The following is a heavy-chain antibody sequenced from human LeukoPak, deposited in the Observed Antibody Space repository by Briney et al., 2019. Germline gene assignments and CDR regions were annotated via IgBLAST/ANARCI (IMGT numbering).Heavy chain of an antibody. CDR1: GFTFSSYS. D-gene: IGHD2-21*01. CDR3: GAGPAGCGKDCNTIYRYYQH. Sequence: GGSLRLSCAASGFTFSSYSMNWVRQAPGKGLEWVSSISSSTSYIYYADSVKGRFIIFRDNSMDSLYLQMNSLRVEDTAVYYCGAGPAGCGKDCNTIYRYYQHWGQGALVTVSS. CDR2: ISSSTSYI. J-gene: IGHJ1*01. V-gene: IGHV3-21*06.